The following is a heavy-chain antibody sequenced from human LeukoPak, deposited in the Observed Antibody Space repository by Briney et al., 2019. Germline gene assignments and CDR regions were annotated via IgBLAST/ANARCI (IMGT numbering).Heavy chain of an antibody. CDR2: IYYSGST. CDR1: GGSISSGDYY. Sequence: PPEALSLICTVSGGSISSGDYYWSWIRQPPGKGLEWIGYIYYSGSTYYNPSLKGRVTISVDTSKNQFSLKLSSVTAADTAVYYCARDRAGITIFGVVGWYFDYWGQGTLVTVSS. D-gene: IGHD3-3*01. V-gene: IGHV4-30-4*01. J-gene: IGHJ4*02. CDR3: ARDRAGITIFGVVGWYFDY.